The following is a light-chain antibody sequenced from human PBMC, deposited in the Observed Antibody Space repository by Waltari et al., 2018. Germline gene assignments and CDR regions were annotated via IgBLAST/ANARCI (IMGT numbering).Light chain of an antibody. V-gene: IGKV1-5*03. CDR3: QQYNSYPYT. Sequence: DIQLNQSPSTLSGSVGYRVTITCRASQSISSWLAWYQQKPGKAPKLLIYKASSLESGVPSRFSGSGSGTEFTLTISSLQPDDFATYYCQQYNSYPYTFGQGTKLEIK. J-gene: IGKJ2*01. CDR2: KAS. CDR1: QSISSW.